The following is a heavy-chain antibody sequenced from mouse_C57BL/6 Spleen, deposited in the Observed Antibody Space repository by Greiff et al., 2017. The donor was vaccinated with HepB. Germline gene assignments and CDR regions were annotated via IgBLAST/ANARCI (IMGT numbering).Heavy chain of an antibody. Sequence: QVQLKQPGAELVKPGASVKLSCKASGYTFTSYWMHWVKQRPGQGLEWIGMIHPNSGSTNYNEKFKSKATLTVDKSSSTAYMQLSSLTSEDSAVYYCAEGIYYDYGYAMDYWGQGTSVTVSS. V-gene: IGHV1-64*01. CDR1: GYTFTSYW. CDR3: AEGIYYDYGYAMDY. D-gene: IGHD2-4*01. J-gene: IGHJ4*01. CDR2: IHPNSGST.